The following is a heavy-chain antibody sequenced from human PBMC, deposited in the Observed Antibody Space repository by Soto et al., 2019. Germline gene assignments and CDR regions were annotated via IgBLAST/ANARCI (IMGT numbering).Heavy chain of an antibody. CDR3: ARGDGSSGSYRGYR. V-gene: IGHV4-31*03. CDR2: IYYSGST. Sequence: QVQLQESGPGQVKPSQTLSLTCTVSGGAISSGGYYWSWIRQHPGKSLEWIGYIYYSGSTYYNPSLKSRVTISVDTSKNQFALKLSSVTAADTAVYYCARGDGSSGSYRGYRWGQGTLVTVSS. J-gene: IGHJ4*02. CDR1: GGAISSGGYY. D-gene: IGHD3-10*01.